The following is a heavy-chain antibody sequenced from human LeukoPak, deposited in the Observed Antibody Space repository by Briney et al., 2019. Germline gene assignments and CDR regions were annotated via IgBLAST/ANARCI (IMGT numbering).Heavy chain of an antibody. J-gene: IGHJ4*02. Sequence: GGSLRLSCGASGFTLRTSWMNWGRQAPGKGLEWVAGINPDGSEKYSVDSVKGRFTISRDNAKNSLYLQMNSLRAEDTAVYYCASHLENFFNSSGWAVGYWGQGTLVTVSS. CDR1: GFTLRTSW. CDR2: INPDGSEK. D-gene: IGHD6-19*01. V-gene: IGHV3-7*01. CDR3: ASHLENFFNSSGWAVGY.